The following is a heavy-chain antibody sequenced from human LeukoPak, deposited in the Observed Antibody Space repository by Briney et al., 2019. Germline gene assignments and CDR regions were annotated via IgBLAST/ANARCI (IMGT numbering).Heavy chain of an antibody. J-gene: IGHJ5*02. V-gene: IGHV3-53*01. CDR3: ARLYAAYSSSEP. D-gene: IGHD6-6*01. CDR1: GFTFSSYW. CDR2: IYSGGNT. Sequence: GGSLRLSCAASGFTFSSYWMSWVRQAPGKGLEWASVIYSGGNTYYADSVKGRFTISRDNSKNTLYLQMNSLRVEDTAVYYCARLYAAYSSSEPWGQGTLVTVSS.